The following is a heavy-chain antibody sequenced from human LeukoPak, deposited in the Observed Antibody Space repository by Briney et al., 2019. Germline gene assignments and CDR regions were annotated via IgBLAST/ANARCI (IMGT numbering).Heavy chain of an antibody. D-gene: IGHD2-15*01. V-gene: IGHV4-59*01. J-gene: IGHJ3*02. CDR3: ARGDNGYCNGGSCYSPRI. CDR1: GGSISNYY. CDR2: VYYTGSS. Sequence: SETLSLTCTVSGGSISNYYWSWIRQPPGKGLEWIGYVYYTGSSNSNPSLKSRVTISMDTSNNQFSLKLSSVTAADTAMYYCARGDNGYCNGGSCYSPRIWGQGTMDTVSS.